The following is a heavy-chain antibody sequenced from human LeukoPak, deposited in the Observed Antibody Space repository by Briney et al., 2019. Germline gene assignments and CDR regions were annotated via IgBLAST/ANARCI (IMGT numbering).Heavy chain of an antibody. CDR3: ARVRSGLHMDV. Sequence: GGSLRLSCAVSGFTFSSYEMNWVRQAPGKGLEWVSYISSRGTTIYYVDSVKGRFTISRDNAKNSLYLQMNSLRPEDTALYYCARVRSGLHMDVWGQGTTVTVSS. V-gene: IGHV3-48*03. CDR1: GFTFSSYE. J-gene: IGHJ6*02. CDR2: ISSRGTTI. D-gene: IGHD2-15*01.